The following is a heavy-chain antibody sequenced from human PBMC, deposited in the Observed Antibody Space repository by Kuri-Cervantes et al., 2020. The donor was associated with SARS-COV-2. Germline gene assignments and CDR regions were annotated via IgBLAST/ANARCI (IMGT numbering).Heavy chain of an antibody. Sequence: GGSLRLSCAASGFTFSSYAMSWVRQAPGKGLEWVSAFSGSGGSTYYADYVKGRFTISRDNSKNSLYLQMNSLRAEDMAVYYCAKWGGACSGGSCSLPFQHWGQGTLVTVSS. D-gene: IGHD2-15*01. CDR2: FSGSGGST. V-gene: IGHV3-23*01. J-gene: IGHJ1*01. CDR1: GFTFSSYA. CDR3: AKWGGACSGGSCSLPFQH.